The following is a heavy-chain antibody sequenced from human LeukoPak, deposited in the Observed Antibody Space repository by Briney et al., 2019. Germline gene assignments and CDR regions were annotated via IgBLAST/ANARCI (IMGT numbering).Heavy chain of an antibody. Sequence: ASVKVSCKASGYTFTSYGISWVRQAPGQGLEWMGWISAYNGNTNYAQKLQGRVTMTTDTSTSTAHMELRSLRSDDTAVYYCARSGTMVRGVNTLIDYWGQGTLVTVSS. V-gene: IGHV1-18*01. D-gene: IGHD3-10*01. J-gene: IGHJ4*02. CDR2: ISAYNGNT. CDR3: ARSGTMVRGVNTLIDY. CDR1: GYTFTSYG.